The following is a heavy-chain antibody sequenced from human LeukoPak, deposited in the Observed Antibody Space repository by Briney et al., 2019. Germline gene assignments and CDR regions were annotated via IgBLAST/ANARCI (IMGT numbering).Heavy chain of an antibody. CDR1: GFTFNRYW. Sequence: PGGSLRLSCAASGFTFNRYWMHWVRQAPGEGLVWVAHILNDGGSTSYADSVKGRFTISRDNAKNTLSLQMNSLRAEDTAVYYCVRHNYGYDYWGQGTPVTVSS. CDR2: ILNDGGST. CDR3: VRHNYGYDY. V-gene: IGHV3-74*01. J-gene: IGHJ4*02. D-gene: IGHD5-18*01.